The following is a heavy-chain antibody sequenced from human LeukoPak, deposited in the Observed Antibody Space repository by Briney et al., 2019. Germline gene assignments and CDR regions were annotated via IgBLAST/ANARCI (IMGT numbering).Heavy chain of an antibody. J-gene: IGHJ5*02. V-gene: IGHV1-18*01. CDR1: GYTFTSYG. Sequence: ASVKVSCKASGYTFTSYGISWVRQAPGQGLEWMGWISAYNGNTNYAQILQGRVTMTTDPSTSTAYMELSSLGSDDTAVYYCARSPRDWNYVRWFDPWGQGTLVTVSS. CDR2: ISAYNGNT. D-gene: IGHD1-7*01. CDR3: ARSPRDWNYVRWFDP.